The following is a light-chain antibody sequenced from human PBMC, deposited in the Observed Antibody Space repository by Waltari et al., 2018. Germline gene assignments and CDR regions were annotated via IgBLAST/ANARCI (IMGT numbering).Light chain of an antibody. V-gene: IGKV3-11*01. CDR3: QQRSGGPT. Sequence: EVVLTQYPATLSLSPGERAILSCRASQSISSYLEWYQQKPGQAPRLLIYGASNRATGIPARFSGSGSGTDFTLTISSLEPEDFAVYYCQQRSGGPTFGQGTKVEIK. CDR1: QSISSY. CDR2: GAS. J-gene: IGKJ1*01.